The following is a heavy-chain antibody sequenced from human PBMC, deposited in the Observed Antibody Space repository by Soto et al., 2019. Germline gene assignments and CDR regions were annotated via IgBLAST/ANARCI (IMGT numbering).Heavy chain of an antibody. CDR2: IYVTGPV. CDR1: GTALHSGSYY. V-gene: IGHV4-31*03. Sequence: TRTLPGSVSGTALHSGSYYWSCISQVPGKGLEWIGQIYVTGPVDYNQSLRDRITISQDTSERQFSLNLRLATAADTAVYYCARLRIATNNYKWFDPWGQGTLGTVSS. CDR3: ARLRIATNNYKWFDP. J-gene: IGHJ5*02. D-gene: IGHD2-21*01.